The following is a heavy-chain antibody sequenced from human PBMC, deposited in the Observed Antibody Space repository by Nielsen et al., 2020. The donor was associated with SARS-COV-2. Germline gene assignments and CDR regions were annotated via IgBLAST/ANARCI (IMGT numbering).Heavy chain of an antibody. J-gene: IGHJ4*02. V-gene: IGHV3-33*01. CDR3: ARDQGIAVAGTLYYFDY. D-gene: IGHD6-19*01. CDR2: LWYDGSNE. CDR1: GFPFSHFV. Sequence: GGSLRLSCSASGFPFSHFVIHWVRQAPGRGLEWVAGLWYDGSNENYADAVQGRFTISRDNSKNTLYLQMNSLRAEDTAVYYCARDQGIAVAGTLYYFDYWGQGTLVTVSS.